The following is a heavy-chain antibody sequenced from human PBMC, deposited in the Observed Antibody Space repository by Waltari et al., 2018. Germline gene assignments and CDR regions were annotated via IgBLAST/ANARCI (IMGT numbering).Heavy chain of an antibody. CDR3: ARGGGDGQVHH. J-gene: IGHJ4*02. CDR2: IKQDGTDQ. Sequence: DVQLTASGGGLVQPGGSLRPSCEGSGFTFYHCCMTCLRQVPGKGLEWVANIKQDGTDQYFVDSFKGRFTISRDNAKRSLYLQMNNLRVDDTAMYYCARGGGDGQVHHWGQGTLVTVSS. V-gene: IGHV3-7*03. CDR1: GFTFYHCC. D-gene: IGHD3-16*01.